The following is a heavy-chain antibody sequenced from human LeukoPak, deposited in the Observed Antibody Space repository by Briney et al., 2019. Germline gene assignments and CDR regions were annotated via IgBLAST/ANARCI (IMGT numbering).Heavy chain of an antibody. D-gene: IGHD3-22*01. Sequence: PSETLSLTCAVYDESFSDYNWSWIRQSPGKGLEWIGEIHHSGGTNYSPSLESRITLSVDPSKNQLSLRLSSVTAADTAVYYCVRNGYDSSGYHFCSDSRGRGTLVTVSS. V-gene: IGHV4-34*01. CDR3: VRNGYDSSGYHFCSDS. J-gene: IGHJ4*02. CDR1: DESFSDYN. CDR2: IHHSGGT.